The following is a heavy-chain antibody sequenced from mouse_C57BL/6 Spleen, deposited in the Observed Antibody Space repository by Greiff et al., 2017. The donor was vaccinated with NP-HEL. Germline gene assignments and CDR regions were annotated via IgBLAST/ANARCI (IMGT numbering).Heavy chain of an antibody. Sequence: QVHVKQSGAELERPGASVKLSCKASGYTFTDYYINWVKQRPGQGLEWIARIYPGSGNTYYNEKFKGKATLTAEQSSSTAYMQLSSLTSEDSAVYFCARGDYEYYFDYWGQGTTLTVSS. CDR3: ARGDYEYYFDY. CDR1: GYTFTDYY. V-gene: IGHV1-76*01. D-gene: IGHD2-4*01. CDR2: IYPGSGNT. J-gene: IGHJ2*01.